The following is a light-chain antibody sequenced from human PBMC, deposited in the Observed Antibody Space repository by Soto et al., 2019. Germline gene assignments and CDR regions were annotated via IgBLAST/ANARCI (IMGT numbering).Light chain of an antibody. V-gene: IGKV3-11*01. Sequence: EIVLTQSPATLSLSPGERATLSCRASQNVSTYLAWYQQKPGQAPRLLIYDASNRATGISARFSGSGSGTDFTLTIISLEPEDFAVYYCQQRTNWLTFGPGTKVDIK. J-gene: IGKJ3*01. CDR1: QNVSTY. CDR3: QQRTNWLT. CDR2: DAS.